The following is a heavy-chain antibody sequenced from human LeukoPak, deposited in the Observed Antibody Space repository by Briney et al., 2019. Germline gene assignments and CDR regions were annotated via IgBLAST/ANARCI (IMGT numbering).Heavy chain of an antibody. CDR1: GFTFSSYA. CDR3: AKGQWPVISGNWFDP. J-gene: IGHJ5*02. D-gene: IGHD6-19*01. CDR2: ISGSGTNT. Sequence: TGGSLRLSCAASGFTFSSYAMSWVRQAPGKGLEWVSAISGSGTNTYYADSVKGRFTISRDNSKNTLYLQMNSLRAEDTAVYYCAKGQWPVISGNWFDPWGQGTLVTVSS. V-gene: IGHV3-23*01.